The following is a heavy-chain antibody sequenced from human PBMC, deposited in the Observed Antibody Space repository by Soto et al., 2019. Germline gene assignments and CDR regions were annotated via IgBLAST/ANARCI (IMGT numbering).Heavy chain of an antibody. CDR1: GFTFSNYG. D-gene: IGHD6-13*01. J-gene: IGHJ4*02. CDR2: ISYDASNE. Sequence: GGSLRLSCVVSGFTFSNYGMHWVRQAPGKGLEWVAFISYDASNEYYAGSVKGRFTISRDNSKNTLYLQMNSLRAEDTAVYYCETGLLRDPQGIAGYFDFWGQGTQVTVSS. CDR3: ETGLLRDPQGIAGYFDF. V-gene: IGHV3-30*03.